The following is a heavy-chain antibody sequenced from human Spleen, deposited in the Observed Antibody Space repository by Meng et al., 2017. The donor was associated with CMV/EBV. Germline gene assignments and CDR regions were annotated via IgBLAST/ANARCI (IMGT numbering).Heavy chain of an antibody. CDR3: ARGMGGGQRWLDL. J-gene: IGHJ5*02. CDR1: GFHLRSSS. Sequence: CAASGFHLRSSSMSWRRQAPGKVLEWVSSIRSGGNFIYYAESVKGRFTISRDNAKNSMYLQMNSLRAEDTALYYCARGMGGGQRWLDLWGQGTLVTVSS. V-gene: IGHV3-21*01. D-gene: IGHD5-24*01. CDR2: IRSGGNFI.